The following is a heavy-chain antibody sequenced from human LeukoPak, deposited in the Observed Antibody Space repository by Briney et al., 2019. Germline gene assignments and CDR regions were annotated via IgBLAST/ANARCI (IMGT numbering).Heavy chain of an antibody. D-gene: IGHD3-16*01. J-gene: IGHJ4*02. CDR2: IYYSGST. CDR3: GREGGSVAD. CDR1: GGSISSSSYY. V-gene: IGHV4-39*07. Sequence: SETLSLTCTVSGGSISSSSYYWGWIRQPPGTGLEWIGSIYYSGSTYYNPSLKSRVTISVDTSKNQFSLQLNSVTPEDTAVYYCGREGGSVADWGQGTLVTVSS.